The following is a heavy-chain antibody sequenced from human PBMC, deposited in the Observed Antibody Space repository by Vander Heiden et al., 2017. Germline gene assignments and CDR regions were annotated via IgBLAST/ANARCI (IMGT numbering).Heavy chain of an antibody. CDR1: GLSFYTYA. Sequence: EVQLLESGGGLEQPGGSLRLSCAASGLSFYTYAMSWVRQAPGTGLEWVSTISSSGVSTYYADSVKGRFTISRDNSKNTLCLQMNSLRAEDTAVYYCATRPFDYWGQGTLVTVSS. CDR2: ISSSGVST. CDR3: ATRPFDY. J-gene: IGHJ4*02. V-gene: IGHV3-23*01.